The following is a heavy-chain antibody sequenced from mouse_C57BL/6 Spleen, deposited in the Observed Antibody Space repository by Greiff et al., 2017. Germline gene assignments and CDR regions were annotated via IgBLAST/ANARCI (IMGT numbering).Heavy chain of an antibody. CDR2: IYPGDGDT. J-gene: IGHJ4*01. CDR1: GYAFSSSW. V-gene: IGHV1-82*01. Sequence: QVQLKQSGPELVKPGASVKISCKASGYAFSSSWMNWVKQRPGKGLEWIGRIYPGDGDTNYNGKFKGKATLTADKSSSTAYMQLSSLTSEDSAVYFCARGGSYYAMDDWGQGTSVTVSS. CDR3: ARGGSYYAMDD.